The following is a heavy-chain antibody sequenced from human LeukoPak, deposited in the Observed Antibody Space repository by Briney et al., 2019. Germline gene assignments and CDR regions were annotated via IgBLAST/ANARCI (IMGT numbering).Heavy chain of an antibody. D-gene: IGHD3-9*01. CDR2: VYYNDYT. V-gene: IGHV4-59*12. J-gene: IGHJ5*02. Sequence: PSETLSLTCTVSGGPLSHFYWSWVRQPPGKALEWIGYVYYNDYTTYNPSLNSRVTISKDPSKNQFSLNLTSVTAADTAVYYCSRGSDESKTGDTWGQGSLVTVSS. CDR1: GGPLSHFY. CDR3: SRGSDESKTGDT.